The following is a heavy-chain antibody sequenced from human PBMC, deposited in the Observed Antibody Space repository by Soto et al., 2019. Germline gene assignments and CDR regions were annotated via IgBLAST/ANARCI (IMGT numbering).Heavy chain of an antibody. Sequence: XXTLSLTCTVSGGSISSYYWRWILQPPGKGLEWIGYIYYSGSTYYNPSLKSRVTMSVDTSRNQLLLQLNSVTAADTAVYYCARESAGSHKNNWFDPWGQGTLVTVSS. CDR1: GGSISSYY. CDR3: ARESAGSHKNNWFDP. D-gene: IGHD3-10*01. J-gene: IGHJ5*02. V-gene: IGHV4-59*01. CDR2: IYYSGST.